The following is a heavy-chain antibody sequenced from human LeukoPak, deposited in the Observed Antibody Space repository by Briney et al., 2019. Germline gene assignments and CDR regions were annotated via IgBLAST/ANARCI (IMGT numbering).Heavy chain of an antibody. CDR2: IIPILGIA. CDR1: GYTFTGYY. CDR3: ARDSTALDAFDI. V-gene: IGHV1-69*04. Sequence: SVKVSCKASGYTFTGYYMHWVRQAPGQGLEWMGRIIPILGIANYAQKFQGRVTITADKSTSTAYMELSSLRSEDTAVYYCARDSTALDAFDIWGQGTMVTVSS. D-gene: IGHD5-18*01. J-gene: IGHJ3*02.